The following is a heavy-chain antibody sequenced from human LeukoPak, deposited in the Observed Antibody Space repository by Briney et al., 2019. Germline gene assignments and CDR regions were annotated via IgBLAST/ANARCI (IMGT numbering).Heavy chain of an antibody. J-gene: IGHJ4*02. V-gene: IGHV4-59*08. CDR2: IYYSGST. D-gene: IGHD1-26*01. Sequence: SETLSLTCTVSGVSISRYHWSWIRQPPGKGLEWIGYIYYSGSTNYNPSLKSRVTISVDTSKNQLSLRLSSVTAADTAVYYCARQGRGVGAGSDYWGQGTLVTVSS. CDR1: GVSISRYH. CDR3: ARQGRGVGAGSDY.